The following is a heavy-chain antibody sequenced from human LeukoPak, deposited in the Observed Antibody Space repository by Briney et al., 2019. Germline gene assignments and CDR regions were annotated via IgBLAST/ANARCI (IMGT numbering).Heavy chain of an antibody. CDR1: GFTFSSYA. D-gene: IGHD3-10*01. CDR3: AKGRVSYKALDI. CDR2: ISYHGRNI. J-gene: IGHJ3*02. Sequence: PGGSLRLSCAASGFTFSSYAMHWVRQAPGKGLEWVAAISYHGRNIYYADSATGRFIFSRENSENTLHLQMKSMTTEDTAMYFCAKGRVSYKALDIWGQGTVVTVSS. V-gene: IGHV3-30-3*01.